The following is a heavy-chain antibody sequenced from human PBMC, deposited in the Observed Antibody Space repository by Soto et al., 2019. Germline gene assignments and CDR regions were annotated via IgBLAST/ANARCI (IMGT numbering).Heavy chain of an antibody. J-gene: IGHJ5*02. Sequence: QVQLQQWGAGLLKPSETLSLTCAVYGGSFSGYYWSWIRQPPGKGLEWIGEINHSGYTNHNPSLKRRVTISVDTSKNQFSLKLSSVTAADTAVYYCARVDIVTTNWFDPWGQGTLVTVSS. CDR1: GGSFSGYY. CDR2: INHSGYT. CDR3: ARVDIVTTNWFDP. D-gene: IGHD5-12*01. V-gene: IGHV4-34*01.